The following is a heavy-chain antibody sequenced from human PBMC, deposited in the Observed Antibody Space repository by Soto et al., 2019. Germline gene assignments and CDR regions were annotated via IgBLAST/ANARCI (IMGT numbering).Heavy chain of an antibody. Sequence: QVRMVQSGAEVKKPGTSVKVSCKAAAGTFSSYSITWVRQAPGQGLEWMGGTIPMFGTANYAQKFQGRVTITADQSTRTAYMELTSLRSEDTAVYYCARGVVEVRAVGYYYYAMDAWGQGTTVTVSS. CDR2: TIPMFGTA. D-gene: IGHD2-21*01. V-gene: IGHV1-69*19. CDR3: ARGVVEVRAVGYYYYAMDA. CDR1: AGTFSSYS. J-gene: IGHJ6*02.